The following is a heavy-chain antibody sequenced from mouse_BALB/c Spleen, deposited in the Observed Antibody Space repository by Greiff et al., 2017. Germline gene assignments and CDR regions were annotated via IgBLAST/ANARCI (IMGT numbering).Heavy chain of an antibody. CDR3: ASPPDYTYAMDY. J-gene: IGHJ4*01. CDR1: GYAFSSYW. D-gene: IGHD2-4*01. Sequence: VQLHQSGAELVRPGSSVKISCKASGYAFSSYWMNWVKQRPGQGLEWIGQIYPGDGDTNYNGKFKGKATLTADKSSSTAYMQLSSLTSEDSAVYFCASPPDYTYAMDYWGQGTSVTVSS. CDR2: IYPGDGDT. V-gene: IGHV1-80*01.